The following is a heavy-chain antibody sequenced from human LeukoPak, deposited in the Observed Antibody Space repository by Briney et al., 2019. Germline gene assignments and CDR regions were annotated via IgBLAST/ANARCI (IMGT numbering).Heavy chain of an antibody. J-gene: IGHJ4*02. D-gene: IGHD3-10*01. CDR1: GYSLSSGYY. Sequence: SETLSLTCTVSGYSLSSGYYWGWIRQPPGEGLEWIGSIYHSGSTYYNPSLKSRVTISVDTSKNQFSLKLSSVTAADTAVYYCARPKIGDWGQGTLVTVSS. CDR2: IYHSGST. V-gene: IGHV4-38-2*02. CDR3: ARPKIGD.